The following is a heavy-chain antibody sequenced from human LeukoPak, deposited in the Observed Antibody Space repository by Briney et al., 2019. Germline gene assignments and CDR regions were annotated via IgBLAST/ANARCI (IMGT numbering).Heavy chain of an antibody. CDR2: ISGGGDPT. V-gene: IGHV3-23*01. D-gene: IGHD1-26*01. CDR3: AKAPRGGYSGSWSFDY. Sequence: GGSLRLSCTASGFTFNNYVLSWVRQAPGKGLEWVSAISGGGDPTYYADSVNGRFTISRDNSKNTLYLQMNSLRADDTAVYYCAKAPRGGYSGSWSFDYWGQGTLVTVSS. J-gene: IGHJ4*02. CDR1: GFTFNNYV.